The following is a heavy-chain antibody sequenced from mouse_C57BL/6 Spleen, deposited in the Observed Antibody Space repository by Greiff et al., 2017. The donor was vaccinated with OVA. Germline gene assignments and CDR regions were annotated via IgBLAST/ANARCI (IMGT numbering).Heavy chain of an antibody. CDR2: IDPSDSYT. Sequence: VQLQQSGAELVRPGTSVKLSCKASGYTFTSYWMHWVKQRPGQGLEWIGVIDPSDSYTNYNQKFKGKDTLTVDTSSSTAYMQLSSLTSEDSAVYYCARSLDGYYGGFAYWGQGTLVTVSA. CDR3: ARSLDGYYGGFAY. D-gene: IGHD2-3*01. V-gene: IGHV1-59*01. CDR1: GYTFTSYW. J-gene: IGHJ3*01.